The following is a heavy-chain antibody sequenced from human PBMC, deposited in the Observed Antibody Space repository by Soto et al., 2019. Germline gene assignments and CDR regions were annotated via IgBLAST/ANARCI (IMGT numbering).Heavy chain of an antibody. J-gene: IGHJ4*02. CDR2: IYYTGNT. CDR1: GGSINGSPYY. Sequence: PSETLSLTCTVSGGSINGSPYYWAWIRQSPGKGLEWIGTIYYTGNTYYNPSLESRITISVDTSKNQFSLQLRSVTAADTAVYYCARRGGELLLDYWGRGILVTVSS. D-gene: IGHD1-7*01. CDR3: ARRGGELLLDY. V-gene: IGHV4-39*01.